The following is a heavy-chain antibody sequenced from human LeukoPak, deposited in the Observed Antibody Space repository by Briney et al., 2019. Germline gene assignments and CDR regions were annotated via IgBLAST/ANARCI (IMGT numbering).Heavy chain of an antibody. D-gene: IGHD4/OR15-4a*01. Sequence: ASVKVSCKASGYTFTGYYMHWVRQAPGQGLEWMGRINPNSGNTGYAQKFQGRVTITRNTSISTAYMELSSLRSEDTAVYYCARAPVTNYYYYYYYYMDVWGKGTTVTVSS. V-gene: IGHV1-8*03. CDR2: INPNSGNT. CDR3: ARAPVTNYYYYYYYYMDV. CDR1: GYTFTGYY. J-gene: IGHJ6*03.